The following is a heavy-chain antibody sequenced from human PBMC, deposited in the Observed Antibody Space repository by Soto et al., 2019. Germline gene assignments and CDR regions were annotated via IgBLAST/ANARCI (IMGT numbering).Heavy chain of an antibody. CDR2: IYSGGST. J-gene: IGHJ4*02. CDR3: ARDRCSGGSCFLFDY. CDR1: GFTVSSNY. D-gene: IGHD2-15*01. V-gene: IGHV3-53*01. Sequence: TGGSLRLSCAASGFTVSSNYMSWVRQAPGKGLEWVSVIYSGGSTYYADSVKGRFTISRDNSKNTLYLQMNSLRAEDTAVYYCARDRCSGGSCFLFDYWGQGTLVTVSS.